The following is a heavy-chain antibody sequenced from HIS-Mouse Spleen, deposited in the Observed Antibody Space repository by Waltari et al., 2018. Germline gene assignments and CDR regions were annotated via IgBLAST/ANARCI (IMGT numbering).Heavy chain of an antibody. J-gene: IGHJ3*02. CDR1: GFTYSSSA. D-gene: IGHD6-19*01. Sequence: QVQLVESGGGVVPPGRSLRLSFAASGFTYSSSAMHWVRQAPGKGLEWVAVISYDGSNKYYADSVKGRFTISRDNSKNTLYLQMNSLRAEDTAVYYCARVNGIAVAGTDAFDIWGQGTMVTVSS. V-gene: IGHV3-30-3*01. CDR3: ARVNGIAVAGTDAFDI. CDR2: ISYDGSNK.